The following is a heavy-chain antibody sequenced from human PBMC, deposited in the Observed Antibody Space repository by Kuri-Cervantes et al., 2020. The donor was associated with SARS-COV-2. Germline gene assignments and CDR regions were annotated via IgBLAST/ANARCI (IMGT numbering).Heavy chain of an antibody. CDR3: AKDRVGVLDS. CDR1: GFTFSSCA. CDR2: ISYDGSNE. J-gene: IGHJ5*01. Sequence: GESLKISCAASGFTFSSCAMHWVRLAPGKGLEWVAFISYDGSNEYYADSVRGRFTISRDNSNNTLYLQVNRLRAEDTALYYCAKDRVGVLDSWGQGTQVTSPQ. D-gene: IGHD2-21*01. V-gene: IGHV3-30*01.